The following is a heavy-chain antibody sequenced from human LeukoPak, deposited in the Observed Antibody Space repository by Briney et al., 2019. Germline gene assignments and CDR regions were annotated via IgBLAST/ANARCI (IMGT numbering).Heavy chain of an antibody. D-gene: IGHD3-10*01. CDR1: GFTFNDYT. J-gene: IGHJ4*02. V-gene: IGHV3-43*01. CDR2: ISWDGGST. Sequence: GGSLRLSCAASGFTFNDYTMHWVRQAPGKGLEWVSLISWDGGSTYYADSVKGGFTIARDNSKNSLYLQRNSLRTEDTALYYCAKEGFGELPDYWGQGTLLTVSS. CDR3: AKEGFGELPDY.